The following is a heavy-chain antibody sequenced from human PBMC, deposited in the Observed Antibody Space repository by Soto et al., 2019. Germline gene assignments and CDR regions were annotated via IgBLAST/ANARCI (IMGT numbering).Heavy chain of an antibody. CDR1: GGTFSSYA. V-gene: IGHV1-69*06. Sequence: SVKVSCKASGGTFSSYAISWVRQAPGQGLEWMGGIIPIFGTANYAQKFQGRVTITADKSTSTAYMELSSLRSEDTAVYYCARRSVDSSGYSYYFDYWGQGTLVTVSS. D-gene: IGHD3-22*01. CDR3: ARRSVDSSGYSYYFDY. J-gene: IGHJ4*02. CDR2: IIPIFGTA.